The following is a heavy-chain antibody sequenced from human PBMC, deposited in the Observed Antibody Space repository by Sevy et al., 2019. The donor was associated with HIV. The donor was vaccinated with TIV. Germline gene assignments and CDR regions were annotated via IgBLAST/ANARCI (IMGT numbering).Heavy chain of an antibody. CDR2: ISSSSSYI. D-gene: IGHD3-3*01. J-gene: IGHJ3*02. CDR1: GFTFSSYS. CDR3: ARDRGVVRAFDI. Sequence: GGSLRLSCAASGFTFSSYSMNWVRQAPGKGLEWVSSISSSSSYIYYADSVKGRFTISRDNAKNSLYLQMNSLRAEDTAVYYCARDRGVVRAFDIRGQGTMVTVSS. V-gene: IGHV3-21*01.